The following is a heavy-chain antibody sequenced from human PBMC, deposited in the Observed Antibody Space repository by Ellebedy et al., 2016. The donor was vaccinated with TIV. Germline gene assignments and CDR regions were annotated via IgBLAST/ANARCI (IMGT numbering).Heavy chain of an antibody. Sequence: GGSLRLSCAASGFDFTGYAMSWVRQAPGKGLEWVSTITNGAGGATYYAGSVKGRFAISRDNSKNTLCLQTNSLRAEDTAIYYCAKGRGGKTQNWYFDFWGRGTLVTVPS. V-gene: IGHV3-23*01. CDR3: AKGRGGKTQNWYFDF. J-gene: IGHJ2*01. CDR1: GFDFTGYA. CDR2: ITNGAGGAT. D-gene: IGHD3-16*01.